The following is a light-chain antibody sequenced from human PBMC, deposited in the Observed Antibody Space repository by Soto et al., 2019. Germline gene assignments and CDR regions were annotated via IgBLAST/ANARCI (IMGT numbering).Light chain of an antibody. CDR2: AAS. CDR1: QDIRTD. Sequence: AIQMTQSPSSLSAFVGDRVTITCRASQDIRTDLGWYQQKPGKAPKLLIYAASKLQSGVPSRFSRSGSGTDFTLTISSLQPEDFATYYCLQDYIYPWTFGQGTKVEIK. V-gene: IGKV1-6*01. J-gene: IGKJ1*01. CDR3: LQDYIYPWT.